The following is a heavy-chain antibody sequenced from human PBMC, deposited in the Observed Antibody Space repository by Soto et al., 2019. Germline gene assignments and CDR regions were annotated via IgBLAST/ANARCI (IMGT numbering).Heavy chain of an antibody. Sequence: SVKVSGKASGGTFSSYAISWVRQAPGQGLEWMGGIIPIFGTANYAQKFQGRVTITADKSTSTAYMELSSLRSEDTAVYYCARGSITIFGVVPPDDYWGQGTLVTVSS. CDR2: IIPIFGTA. CDR3: ARGSITIFGVVPPDDY. V-gene: IGHV1-69*06. CDR1: GGTFSSYA. D-gene: IGHD3-3*01. J-gene: IGHJ4*02.